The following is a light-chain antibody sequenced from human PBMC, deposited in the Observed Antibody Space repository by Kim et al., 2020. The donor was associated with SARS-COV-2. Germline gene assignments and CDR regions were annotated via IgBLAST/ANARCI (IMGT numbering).Light chain of an antibody. Sequence: GQSVTISCTGTSSDVGTYDFVSWYQQHPGKAPNLIIYYVTERPSGVPARFSGSKSGHAASLTVSGLQAADEADYHCLSYAVSNNWVFGGGTQLTVL. CDR3: LSYAVSNNWV. CDR1: SSDVGTYDF. J-gene: IGLJ3*02. CDR2: YVT. V-gene: IGLV2-8*01.